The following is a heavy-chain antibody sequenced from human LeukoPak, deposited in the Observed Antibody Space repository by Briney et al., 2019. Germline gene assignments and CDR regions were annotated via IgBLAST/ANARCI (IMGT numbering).Heavy chain of an antibody. CDR2: MNPNSGNT. CDR1: GYTFTSYG. V-gene: IGHV1-8*03. Sequence: ASVKVSCKASGYTFTSYGISWVRQATGQGLEWMGWMNPNSGNTGYAQKFQGRVTITRNTSISTAYMELSSLRSEDTAVYYCARRSAGGCSSTSCYPWFDPWGQGTLVTVSS. J-gene: IGHJ5*02. CDR3: ARRSAGGCSSTSCYPWFDP. D-gene: IGHD2-2*01.